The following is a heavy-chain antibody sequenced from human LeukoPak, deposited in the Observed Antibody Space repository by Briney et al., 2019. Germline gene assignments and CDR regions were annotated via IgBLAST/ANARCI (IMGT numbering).Heavy chain of an antibody. V-gene: IGHV3-48*01. CDR2: LGTSSSTI. D-gene: IGHD2-2*01. Sequence: GGSLRLSCAASGFTVSSNYMSWVRQAPGKGLGWVSFLGTSSSTIYYADSVKGRFTISRDNAKNSLFLQMNSLRADDTAVYYCARGSRAPAHIYYYYYMDVWGKGTTVTVSS. CDR1: GFTVSSNY. J-gene: IGHJ6*03. CDR3: ARGSRAPAHIYYYYYMDV.